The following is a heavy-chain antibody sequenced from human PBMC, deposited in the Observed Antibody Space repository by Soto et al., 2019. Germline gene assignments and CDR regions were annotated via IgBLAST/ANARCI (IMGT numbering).Heavy chain of an antibody. V-gene: IGHV4-4*07. Sequence: PSETLSLTCTVSGASMNSYHWSWIRQAAGKGLEWIGHIHSSGSTNYNPSLKSRVTMSVDTYKNQFSLRLMSLTAADTAVYYCARDQGVAAAGITWFDPWGQGSLVTVSS. CDR1: GASMNSYH. CDR3: ARDQGVAAAGITWFDP. J-gene: IGHJ5*02. CDR2: IHSSGST. D-gene: IGHD6-13*01.